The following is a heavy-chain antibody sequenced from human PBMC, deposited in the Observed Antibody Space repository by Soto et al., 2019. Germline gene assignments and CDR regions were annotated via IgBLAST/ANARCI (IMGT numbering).Heavy chain of an antibody. D-gene: IGHD2-15*01. CDR3: ARDDCSGGSCYSTLDY. V-gene: IGHV3-21*01. Sequence: GSLRLSCAASGFTFSSCSMNWVRQAPGKGLEWVSSISSSSSYIYYADSVKGRFTISRDNAKNSLYLQMNSLRAEDTAVYYCARDDCSGGSCYSTLDYWGQGTLVTVSS. CDR2: ISSSSSYI. J-gene: IGHJ4*02. CDR1: GFTFSSCS.